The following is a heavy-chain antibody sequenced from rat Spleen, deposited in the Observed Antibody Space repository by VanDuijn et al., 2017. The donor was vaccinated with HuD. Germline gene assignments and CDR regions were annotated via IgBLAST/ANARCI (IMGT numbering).Heavy chain of an antibody. Sequence: EVQLVESGGGLVQPGRSLKLSCVASGFTFNNYWMTWIRQAPGKGLEWVASITNTGGSTYYPDSVKGRFTISRDNAKSTLYRQMNSLRYKDTAPYYCTNYNPFDYWGQGVMVTVSS. J-gene: IGHJ2*01. D-gene: IGHD1-10*01. V-gene: IGHV5-31*01. CDR3: TNYNPFDY. CDR2: ITNTGGST. CDR1: GFTFNNYW.